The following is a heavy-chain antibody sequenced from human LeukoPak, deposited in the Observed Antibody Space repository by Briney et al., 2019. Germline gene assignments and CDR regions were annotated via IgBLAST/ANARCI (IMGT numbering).Heavy chain of an antibody. D-gene: IGHD5-24*01. Sequence: ASVKVSRKASGYTFTSYGISWVRQAPGQGLEWMGWISAYNGNTNYAQKLQGRVTMTTDTSTSTAYMELRSLRSDDTAVYYCARDISVRDAAWWFNPWGQGTLVTVSS. CDR3: ARDISVRDAAWWFNP. CDR2: ISAYNGNT. CDR1: GYTFTSYG. J-gene: IGHJ5*02. V-gene: IGHV1-18*01.